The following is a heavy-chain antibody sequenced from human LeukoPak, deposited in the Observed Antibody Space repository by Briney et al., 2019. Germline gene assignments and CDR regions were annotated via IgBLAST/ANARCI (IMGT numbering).Heavy chain of an antibody. D-gene: IGHD3-22*01. CDR3: ARGGKNYYDRGIDY. CDR1: GGSFSGYY. Sequence: SETLSLTCAVYGGSFSGYYWRWIRQPPGKGLEWIGEINHSGSTNYNPSLKSRVTISVDTSKNQFSLKLSSVTAADTAVYYCARGGKNYYDRGIDYWGQGTLVTVSS. CDR2: INHSGST. J-gene: IGHJ4*02. V-gene: IGHV4-34*01.